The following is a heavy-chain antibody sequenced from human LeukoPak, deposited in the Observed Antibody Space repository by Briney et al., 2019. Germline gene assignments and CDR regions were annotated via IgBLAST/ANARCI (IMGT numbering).Heavy chain of an antibody. CDR1: GVSISSSSYY. J-gene: IGHJ4*01. Sequence: SSETLSPTCNVSGVSISSSSYYWGWIRQPPGKGLEWIGSIYSSGSTYYNSSLKSRVTISIDTSKNQVSLKMSSVTAADTAVYYCAKSGGYGLIDYWGQGTLVTVSS. D-gene: IGHD6-25*01. V-gene: IGHV4-39*01. CDR3: AKSGGYGLIDY. CDR2: IYSSGST.